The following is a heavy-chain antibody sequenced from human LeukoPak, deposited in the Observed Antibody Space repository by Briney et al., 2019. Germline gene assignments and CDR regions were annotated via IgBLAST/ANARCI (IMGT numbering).Heavy chain of an antibody. CDR1: GFTFSGSA. CDR2: IRSKANSYAT. Sequence: GGSLRLSCAASGFTFSGSAMHWVRQASGKGLEWVGRIRSKANSYATAYAASVKGRFTISRDDSKNTAYLQMNSLKTEDTAVYYCTRPPSRDGYNFHYWGQGTLVTVSS. D-gene: IGHD5-24*01. V-gene: IGHV3-73*01. CDR3: TRPPSRDGYNFHY. J-gene: IGHJ4*02.